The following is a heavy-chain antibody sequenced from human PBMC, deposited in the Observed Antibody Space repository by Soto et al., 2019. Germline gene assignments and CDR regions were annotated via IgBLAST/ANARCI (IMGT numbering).Heavy chain of an antibody. V-gene: IGHV3-30*18. D-gene: IGHD5-18*01. CDR3: AKEVPLAGYSYGYYYYYGMDV. CDR1: GFTFSSYG. Sequence: GGSLRLSCAASGFTFSSYGMHWVRQAPGKGLEWVAVISYDGSNKYYADSVKGRFTISRDNSKNTLYLQMNSLRAEDTAVYYCAKEVPLAGYSYGYYYYYGMDVWGQGTTVTVSS. CDR2: ISYDGSNK. J-gene: IGHJ6*02.